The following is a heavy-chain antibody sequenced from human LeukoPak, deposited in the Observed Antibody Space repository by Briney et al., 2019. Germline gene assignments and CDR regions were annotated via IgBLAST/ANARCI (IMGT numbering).Heavy chain of an antibody. CDR3: ATYLQRSPLDY. J-gene: IGHJ4*02. D-gene: IGHD6-25*01. CDR1: GFTFGSFS. Sequence: PGGSLRLSCAASGFTFGSFSMTWVRQAPGKGLEWVSTISSSGSGTYIYYADSVKGRFTISRDNSKNTLFLQMSSLKPEDTAVYYCATYLQRSPLDYWGQGTLVTVSS. V-gene: IGHV3-21*04. CDR2: ISSSGSGTYI.